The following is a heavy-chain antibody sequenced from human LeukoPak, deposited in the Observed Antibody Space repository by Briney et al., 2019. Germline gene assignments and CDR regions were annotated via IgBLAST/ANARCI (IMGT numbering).Heavy chain of an antibody. Sequence: SEXXXLXXTVSGGSINSXXXXWXRXPPGKXXXXXGYIYNSGSPTYNPSLKSRVTISVDTSKNQFSLQLRSVTAADTAVYYCAGDVMSTALDAFDVWGQGTMVTVSS. J-gene: IGHJ3*01. V-gene: IGHV4-59*01. CDR3: AGDVMSTALDAFDV. CDR2: IYNSGSP. D-gene: IGHD1-1*01. CDR1: GGSINSXX.